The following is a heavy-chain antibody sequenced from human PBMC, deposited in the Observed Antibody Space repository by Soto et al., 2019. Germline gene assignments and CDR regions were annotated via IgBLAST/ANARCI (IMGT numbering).Heavy chain of an antibody. CDR1: GYTFTSYC. Sequence: ASVKVSCKASGYTFTSYCISGVRQAPGQGLEWMGWISAYNGNTNYAQKLQGRVTMTTDTSTSTAYMELRSLRSDDTAVYYCAIVYCSSTSCYSYFQHWGQGTLVTVSS. CDR3: AIVYCSSTSCYSYFQH. D-gene: IGHD2-2*01. V-gene: IGHV1-18*01. CDR2: ISAYNGNT. J-gene: IGHJ1*01.